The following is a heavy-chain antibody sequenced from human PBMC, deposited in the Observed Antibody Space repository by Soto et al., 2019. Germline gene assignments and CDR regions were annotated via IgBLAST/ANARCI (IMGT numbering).Heavy chain of an antibody. J-gene: IGHJ4*02. V-gene: IGHV3-9*01. CDR3: AKGGQLLVEGGGY. CDR1: GFTFGDYA. Sequence: EVQLVESGGGLVQPGRSLRLSCAAFGFTFGDYAMHWVRQAPGKGLEWVSGISWNSGSIGYADSVKGRFTISRDNAKNSLYLQMNSLRAEDTALYYCAKGGQLLVEGGGYWGQGTLVTVSS. CDR2: ISWNSGSI. D-gene: IGHD2-2*01.